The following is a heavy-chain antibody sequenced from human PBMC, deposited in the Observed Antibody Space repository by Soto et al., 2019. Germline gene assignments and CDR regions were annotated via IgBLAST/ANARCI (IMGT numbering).Heavy chain of an antibody. CDR3: AKDRXXGSPVSGGLDV. D-gene: IGHD2-15*01. Sequence: DSVKGRFTISRDNAKNSLYLQMNSLRAEDTAVYYCAKDRXXGSPVSGGLDVWGQGTTV. V-gene: IGHV3-7*01. J-gene: IGHJ6*02.